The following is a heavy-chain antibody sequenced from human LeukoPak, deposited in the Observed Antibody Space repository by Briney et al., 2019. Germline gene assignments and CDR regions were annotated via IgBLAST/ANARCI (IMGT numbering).Heavy chain of an antibody. CDR3: ARESDYSIDYYGMDV. Sequence: SETLSLTCTVSGGSISTYYWSWIRQPPGKGLEWIGYIYYSGSTSYNPSLKSRVTISVDTSKNQFSLKLSSVTAADTAVYYCARESDYSIDYYGMDVWGQGTTVTVSS. D-gene: IGHD4-11*01. CDR2: IYYSGST. CDR1: GGSISTYY. J-gene: IGHJ6*02. V-gene: IGHV4-59*01.